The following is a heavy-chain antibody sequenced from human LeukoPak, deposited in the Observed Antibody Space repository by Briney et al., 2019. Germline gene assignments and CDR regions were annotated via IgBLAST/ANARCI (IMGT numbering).Heavy chain of an antibody. Sequence: GGSLRLSCAASGFKFSSYSMKWVRQAPGKGLEWVSFISSSSSYIYYADSLKGRFTISRDNAKNSLYLQMNSLRAEDTAVYYCARDLGNGYNYPHYFDYWGQGTLVTVSS. CDR3: ARDLGNGYNYPHYFDY. CDR1: GFKFSSYS. D-gene: IGHD5-24*01. CDR2: ISSSSSYI. V-gene: IGHV3-21*01. J-gene: IGHJ4*02.